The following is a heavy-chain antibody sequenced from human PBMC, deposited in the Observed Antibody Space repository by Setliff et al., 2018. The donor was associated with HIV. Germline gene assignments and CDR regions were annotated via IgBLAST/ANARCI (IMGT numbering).Heavy chain of an antibody. CDR2: IYYSGST. CDR3: ARGTLYYDYVWGTPFPFDY. CDR1: GGSISSHF. D-gene: IGHD3-16*01. J-gene: IGHJ4*02. V-gene: IGHV4-59*11. Sequence: PSETLSLTCTVSGGSISSHFWSWIRQPPGKGLEWIGSIYYSGSTNYNPSLKSRVTISVVTSKNQFFLKLSSVTAADTAVYYCARGTLYYDYVWGTPFPFDYWGQGTLVTVSS.